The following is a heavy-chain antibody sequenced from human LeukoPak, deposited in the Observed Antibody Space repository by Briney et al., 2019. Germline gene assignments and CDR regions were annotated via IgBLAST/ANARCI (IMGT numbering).Heavy chain of an antibody. CDR2: IKQDGSKK. CDR1: GFPFSSYW. V-gene: IGHV3-7*04. CDR3: TRVGYIDEGIDY. D-gene: IGHD5-24*01. J-gene: IGHJ4*02. Sequence: SGGSLRVSCVASGFPFSSYWMTWVRQAPGKGLEWVANIKQDGSKKSYVDSVKGRFTISRDNAKNSLYLQMNSLRPEDTVIYYCTRVGYIDEGIDYWGQGTLVTVSS.